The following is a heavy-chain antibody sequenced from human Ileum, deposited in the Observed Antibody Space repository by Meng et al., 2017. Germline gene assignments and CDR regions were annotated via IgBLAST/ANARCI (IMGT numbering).Heavy chain of an antibody. J-gene: IGHJ5*01. CDR1: GGSLSSINW. CDR3: ARVAGGPASMSGWFDP. Sequence: PGLAPPSVPPPPNAPYPGGSLSSINWWPWVAQAPGKGLEWIGEIYHSGSPNYNPSLKSRVTISVDKSQNQFSLKLNSVTAADTAVYYCARVAGGPASMSGWFDPWGQGTLVTVSS. V-gene: IGHV4-4*02. CDR2: IYHSGSP. D-gene: IGHD2-2*01.